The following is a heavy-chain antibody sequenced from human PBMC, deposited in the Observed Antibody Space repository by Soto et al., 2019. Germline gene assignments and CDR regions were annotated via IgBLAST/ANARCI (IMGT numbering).Heavy chain of an antibody. D-gene: IGHD6-19*01. CDR1: GFTFSSYG. Sequence: QVQLVESGGGVVQPGRSLRLSCAASGFTFSSYGMHWVRQAPGKGLEWVAVISYDGSNKYYADSVKGRFTISRDNSKNTLYLQMNSLRAEDTAVYYCAKDSSGWFLRGTFDYWGQGTLVTVSS. CDR3: AKDSSGWFLRGTFDY. V-gene: IGHV3-30*18. J-gene: IGHJ4*02. CDR2: ISYDGSNK.